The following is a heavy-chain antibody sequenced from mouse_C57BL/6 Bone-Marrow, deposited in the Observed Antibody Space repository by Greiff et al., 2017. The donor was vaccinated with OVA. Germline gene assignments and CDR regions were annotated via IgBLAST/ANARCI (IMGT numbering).Heavy chain of an antibody. CDR2: INPSSGYT. CDR3: AKAIYYGNYIDY. V-gene: IGHV1-7*01. Sequence: VKLMESGAELAKPGASVKLSCKASGYTFTSYWMHWVKQRPGQGLEWIGYINPSSGYTKYNQKFKDKATLTVDKSSSTAYMQLSSLTYEDSAGDYCAKAIYYGNYIDYWGQGTTVTVSS. D-gene: IGHD2-1*01. J-gene: IGHJ2*01. CDR1: GYTFTSYW.